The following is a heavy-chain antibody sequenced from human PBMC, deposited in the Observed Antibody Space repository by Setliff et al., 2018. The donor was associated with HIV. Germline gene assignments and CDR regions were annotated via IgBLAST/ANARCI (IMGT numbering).Heavy chain of an antibody. CDR3: ARSISSSWLYYYYYYMDV. CDR1: GFTFSSYS. V-gene: IGHV3-23*01. Sequence: GGSLRLSCAASGFTFSSYSMSWVRQAPGKGLEWVSGINGNGSSTYYADSVKGRFTISRDNAKNSLYLQMNSLRAEDTAVYYCARSISSSWLYYYYYYMDVWGKGTTVTVSS. CDR2: INGNGSST. J-gene: IGHJ6*03. D-gene: IGHD6-13*01.